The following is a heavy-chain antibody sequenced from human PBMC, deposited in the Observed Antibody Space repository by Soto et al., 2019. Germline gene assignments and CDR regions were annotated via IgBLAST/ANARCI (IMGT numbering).Heavy chain of an antibody. D-gene: IGHD2-21*02. J-gene: IGHJ4*02. CDR2: INAGNGNT. V-gene: IGHV1-3*05. CDR3: ARSIVVVTALDY. CDR1: GYTFTSYA. Sequence: QFQLVQSGAEEKKPGASVKVSCKASGYTFTSYAMHWVRQAPGQRLEWMGWINAGNGNTKYSQKFQGRVTITRDTSASTAYMALSSLRSEDTAVYYCARSIVVVTALDYWGQGTLVTVSS.